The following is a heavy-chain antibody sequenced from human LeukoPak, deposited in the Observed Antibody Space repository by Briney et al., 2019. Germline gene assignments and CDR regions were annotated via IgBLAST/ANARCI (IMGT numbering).Heavy chain of an antibody. CDR2: IYYSGST. J-gene: IGHJ5*02. V-gene: IGHV4-59*08. D-gene: IGHD3-16*01. CDR3: ARHHLYLSYGYGTWFDP. CDR1: GGSISSYY. Sequence: SETLSLTCTVSGGSISSYYWSWIRQPPGKGLEWIGYIYYSGSTNYNPSLKSRVTISVDTSKNQSSLKLSSVTAADTAVYYCARHHLYLSYGYGTWFDPWGQGTLVTVSS.